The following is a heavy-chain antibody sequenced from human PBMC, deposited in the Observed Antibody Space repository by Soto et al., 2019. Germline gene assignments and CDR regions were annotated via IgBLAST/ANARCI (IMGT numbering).Heavy chain of an antibody. CDR3: ARDVDYYGSGSYYLYYYYGMDV. CDR2: ISYDGSNK. Sequence: GSLRLSCADSGFTVSSYAMHWVRQAPGKGLEWVAVISYDGSNKYYADSVKGRFTISRDNSKNTLYLQMNSLRAEDTAVYYCARDVDYYGSGSYYLYYYYGMDVWGQGTTVTVS. J-gene: IGHJ6*02. V-gene: IGHV3-30-3*01. CDR1: GFTVSSYA. D-gene: IGHD3-10*01.